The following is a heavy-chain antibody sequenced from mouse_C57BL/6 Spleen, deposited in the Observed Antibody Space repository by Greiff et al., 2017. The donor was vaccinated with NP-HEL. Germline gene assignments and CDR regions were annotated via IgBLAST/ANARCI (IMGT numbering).Heavy chain of an antibody. D-gene: IGHD2-1*01. J-gene: IGHJ1*03. Sequence: QVQLKESGAELVRPGSSVKLSCKASGYTFTSYWMHWVKQRPIQGLEWIGNIDPSDSETHYNQKFKDKATLTVDKSSSTAYMQLSSLTSEDLAVYYCARSTDGTWYFDVWGTGTTVTVSS. CDR1: GYTFTSYW. V-gene: IGHV1-52*01. CDR3: ARSTDGTWYFDV. CDR2: IDPSDSET.